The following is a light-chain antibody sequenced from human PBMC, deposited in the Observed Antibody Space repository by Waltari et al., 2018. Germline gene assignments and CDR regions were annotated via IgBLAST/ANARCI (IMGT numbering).Light chain of an antibody. CDR1: SSDVGGYNY. CDR2: EVN. V-gene: IGLV2-14*01. CDR3: SSYTSSNTMI. Sequence: QSALTQPASVSGSPGQSITISCTGTSSDVGGYNYVSWYQQHPGKAPKLLIYEVNKRPSGVSNRFSGSKSGNTASLTISGLQAEDETDYYCSSYTSSNTMIFGGGTKLTVL. J-gene: IGLJ2*01.